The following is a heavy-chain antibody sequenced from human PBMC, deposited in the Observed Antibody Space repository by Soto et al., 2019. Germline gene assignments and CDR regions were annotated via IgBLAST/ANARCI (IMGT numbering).Heavy chain of an antibody. J-gene: IGHJ4*02. Sequence: GGSLRLSCAASGFTFSSYAMSWVRQAPGKGLEWVSAISGSGGSTYYADSVKGRFTISRDNSKKTLYLQMNSLRAEDTALYYCSKDLAITMIVVVITPFDYWGQGTLVTVS. V-gene: IGHV3-23*01. CDR3: SKDLAITMIVVVITPFDY. CDR1: GFTFSSYA. D-gene: IGHD3-22*01. CDR2: ISGSGGST.